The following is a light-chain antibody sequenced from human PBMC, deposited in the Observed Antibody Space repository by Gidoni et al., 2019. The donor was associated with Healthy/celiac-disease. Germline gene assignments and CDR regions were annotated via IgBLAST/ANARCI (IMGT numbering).Light chain of an antibody. V-gene: IGLV3-1*01. CDR3: QAWDSSTANVV. CDR2: QDS. J-gene: IGLJ2*01. Sequence: SYELTQPPSVSVSPGQTASITCSGDNLGDKYACWYQQKPGQSPVLVIYQDSKRPSGIPDRFSGSNSGNTATLTISGTQAMDEADYYCQAWDSSTANVVFGGGTKLTVL. CDR1: NLGDKY.